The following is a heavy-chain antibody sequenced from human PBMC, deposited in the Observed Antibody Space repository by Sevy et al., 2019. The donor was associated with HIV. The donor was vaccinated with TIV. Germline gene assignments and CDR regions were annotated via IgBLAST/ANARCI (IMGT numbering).Heavy chain of an antibody. Sequence: SQTLSLTCAISGDSVSSNSAAWSWIRQSPSRGLEWLGRTFYRSKWFNDYALSVRSRITINLDTSKNQFSQQLNSVTPDVTALYNGARASGSSWYGGAFDIWGQGTMVTVSS. J-gene: IGHJ3*02. CDR2: TFYRSKWFN. CDR1: GDSVSSNSAA. CDR3: ARASGSSWYGGAFDI. D-gene: IGHD6-13*01. V-gene: IGHV6-1*01.